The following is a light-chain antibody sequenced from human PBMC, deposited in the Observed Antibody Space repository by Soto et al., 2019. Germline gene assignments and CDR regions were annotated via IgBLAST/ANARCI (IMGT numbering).Light chain of an antibody. J-gene: IGLJ1*01. CDR3: SSYTSSSIDYV. CDR2: EVS. V-gene: IGLV2-14*01. Sequence: QSVLTQPASVSGSPGQSITISCTGTSSDVGGYNYVSWYQQHPGKAPKLMIYEVSNRPSGVSNRFSGSKSGNTASLTISGRQAEDEADYSCSSYTSSSIDYVFGTGTKLTVL. CDR1: SSDVGGYNY.